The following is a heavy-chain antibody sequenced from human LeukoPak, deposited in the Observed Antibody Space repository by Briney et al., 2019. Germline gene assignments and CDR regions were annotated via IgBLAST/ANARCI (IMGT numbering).Heavy chain of an antibody. V-gene: IGHV3-21*01. Sequence: PGGSLRLSCAASGLTFSSYSMNWVRQAPGKGLEWVSSISSSSSYIYYADSVKGRFTISRDNAKNSLYLQMNSLRAEDTAVYYCALDPTGTTRNWFDPWGQGTLVTVSS. CDR1: GLTFSSYS. CDR3: ALDPTGTTRNWFDP. D-gene: IGHD1-1*01. J-gene: IGHJ5*02. CDR2: ISSSSSYI.